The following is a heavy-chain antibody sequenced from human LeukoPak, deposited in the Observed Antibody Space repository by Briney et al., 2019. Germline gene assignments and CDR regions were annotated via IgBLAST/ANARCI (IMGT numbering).Heavy chain of an antibody. D-gene: IGHD6-19*01. CDR3: ARGSGSGWPLDR. Sequence: PGGSLRLSCVASGFTVSTNYMTWVRQAPGKGLQWVAIMYAGGTTDYSDSVRGRFHISRDSSNNTLSLQINSLRAEDTAVYYCARGSGSGWPLDRWGQGALVTVSS. V-gene: IGHV3-53*01. CDR2: MYAGGTT. J-gene: IGHJ5*02. CDR1: GFTVSTNY.